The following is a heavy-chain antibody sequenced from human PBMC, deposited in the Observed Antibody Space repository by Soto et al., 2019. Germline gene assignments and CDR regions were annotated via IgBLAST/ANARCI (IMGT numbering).Heavy chain of an antibody. CDR1: EFTFSNYA. CDR2: ISYDGNNK. V-gene: IGHV3-30*03. Sequence: QVQLVESGGGAVQPGGSRRLSCAASEFTFSNYAMHWVRQAPGKGLQWLAVISYDGNNKYYADSVQGRFTISRDNSKNTVHLQMKSLRLEDTAVYECARGPAYSDSYFDHWGQGTLVTVSS. CDR3: ARGPAYSDSYFDH. J-gene: IGHJ4*02. D-gene: IGHD4-17*01.